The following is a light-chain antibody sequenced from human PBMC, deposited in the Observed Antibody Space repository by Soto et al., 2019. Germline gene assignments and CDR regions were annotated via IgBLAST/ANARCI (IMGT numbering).Light chain of an antibody. CDR2: TNN. V-gene: IGLV1-44*01. CDR3: AAWDDSLNGWV. Sequence: QSVLTQPPSASGTPGQRVTISCSGSSSNIGSNAVNWYQHLPGTAPQLLIYTNNQRPSGVPDRFSGSKSDTSASLAVSGLQSEDEADYYCAAWDDSLNGWVFGGGTKLTVL. J-gene: IGLJ3*02. CDR1: SSNIGSNA.